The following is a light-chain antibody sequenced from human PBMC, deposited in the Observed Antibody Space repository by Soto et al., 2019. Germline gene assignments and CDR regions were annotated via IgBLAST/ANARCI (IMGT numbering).Light chain of an antibody. Sequence: EIVMTQSPATLSVSPGERATLSCRASQSISRKLAWYQQKPGQTPRLLIYGAATRATGIPGRFSGSGSGTEFTLTISSLQSEDFAVYYCQQYNNWPWTFGQGTKVEVK. CDR2: GAA. J-gene: IGKJ1*01. V-gene: IGKV3-15*01. CDR1: QSISRK. CDR3: QQYNNWPWT.